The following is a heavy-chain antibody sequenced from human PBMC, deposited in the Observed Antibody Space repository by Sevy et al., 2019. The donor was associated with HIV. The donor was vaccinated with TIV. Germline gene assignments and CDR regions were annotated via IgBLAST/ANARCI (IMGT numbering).Heavy chain of an antibody. CDR2: IIPIFGTA. CDR3: TATYSGGRARKPYYYYYYMDV. J-gene: IGHJ6*03. D-gene: IGHD1-26*01. CDR1: GGTFSSYA. Sequence: ASVKVSCKASGGTFSSYAISWVRQAPGQGLEWMVGIIPIFGTANYPQKFQGRVTITADESTSAAYMELSSPRSEDTAVYYCTATYSGGRARKPYYYYYYMDVWGKGTTVTVSS. V-gene: IGHV1-69*13.